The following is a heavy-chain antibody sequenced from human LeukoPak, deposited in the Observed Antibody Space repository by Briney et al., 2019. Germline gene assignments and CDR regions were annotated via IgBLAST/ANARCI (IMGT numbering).Heavy chain of an antibody. CDR3: ARDRGPEWFGELLYY. CDR1: GGSFSGYY. D-gene: IGHD3-10*01. J-gene: IGHJ4*02. Sequence: SETLSLTCAVYGGSFSGYYWSWIRQPPGKGLEWIGEINHSGSTNYNPPLKSRVTISVDTSKNQFSLKLSSVTAADTAVYYCARDRGPEWFGELLYYWGQGTLVTVSS. CDR2: INHSGST. V-gene: IGHV4-34*01.